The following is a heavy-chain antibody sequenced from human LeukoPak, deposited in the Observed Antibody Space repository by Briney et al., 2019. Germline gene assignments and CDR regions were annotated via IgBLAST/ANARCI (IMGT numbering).Heavy chain of an antibody. D-gene: IGHD4-23*01. V-gene: IGHV3-74*01. Sequence: GGSLRLSCAASGFTFSSCWMNWVRQAPGKGLVWVSRIASDGSSTTYADSVKGRFSISRDNAKNTLYLQMNSLRVEDTAVYYCARGWPHGNDYWGQGTLVTVSS. CDR2: IASDGSST. CDR3: ARGWPHGNDY. J-gene: IGHJ4*02. CDR1: GFTFSSCW.